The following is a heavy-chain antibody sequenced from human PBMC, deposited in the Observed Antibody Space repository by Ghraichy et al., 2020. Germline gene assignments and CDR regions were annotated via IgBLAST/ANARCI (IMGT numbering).Heavy chain of an antibody. V-gene: IGHV4-34*01. J-gene: IGHJ2*01. D-gene: IGHD6-13*01. CDR1: GGSFSGYY. Sequence: SCAVYGGSFSGYYWSWIRQPPGKGLEWIGEINHGGSTNYNPSLKSRVTISVDSSKNQFSLKLSSVTAADTAVYYCARASSRWDWYFDLWGRGTLVTVSS. CDR2: INHGGST. CDR3: ARASSRWDWYFDL.